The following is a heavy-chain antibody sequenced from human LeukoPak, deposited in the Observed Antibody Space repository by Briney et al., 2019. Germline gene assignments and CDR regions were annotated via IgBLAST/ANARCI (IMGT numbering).Heavy chain of an antibody. CDR3: ARQNPVLRGGAFDI. D-gene: IGHD3-10*01. Sequence: PSETLSLTCAVSGGSISSSNWWRWVRQPPGKGLEWIGEIYHSGSTNYNPSLKSRVTISVDKSKNQFSLKLSSVTAADTAVYYCARQNPVLRGGAFDIWGQGTMVTVSS. CDR2: IYHSGST. CDR1: GGSISSSNW. J-gene: IGHJ3*02. V-gene: IGHV4-4*02.